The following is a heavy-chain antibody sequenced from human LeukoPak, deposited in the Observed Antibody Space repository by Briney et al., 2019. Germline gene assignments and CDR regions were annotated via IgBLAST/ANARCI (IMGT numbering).Heavy chain of an antibody. Sequence: GGSLRLSCAASGFTFSSYDMHWVRQATGKGLEWVSAIGTAGDTYYPGSVKGRFTISRENAKNSLYLQMSSLRAGDTAVYYCARAYSSSPGYYYDYGMDVWGQGTTVTVSS. D-gene: IGHD6-6*01. J-gene: IGHJ6*02. V-gene: IGHV3-13*01. CDR1: GFTFSSYD. CDR3: ARAYSSSPGYYYDYGMDV. CDR2: IGTAGDT.